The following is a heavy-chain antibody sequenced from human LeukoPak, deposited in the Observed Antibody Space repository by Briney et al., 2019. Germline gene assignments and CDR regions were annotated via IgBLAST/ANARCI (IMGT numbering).Heavy chain of an antibody. J-gene: IGHJ3*02. CDR1: GGSIRNYY. CDR3: ASSSSGSYYNGFDI. D-gene: IGHD3-10*01. Sequence: ASETLSLTCSVSGGSIRNYYWTWIRQPPGKGLEWIGYIFYSGSTNYNPSLKSRVTISLDTSKNHSSLKLNSVTAADTAVYYCASSSSGSYYNGFDIWGQGTMVTVAS. V-gene: IGHV4-59*01. CDR2: IFYSGST.